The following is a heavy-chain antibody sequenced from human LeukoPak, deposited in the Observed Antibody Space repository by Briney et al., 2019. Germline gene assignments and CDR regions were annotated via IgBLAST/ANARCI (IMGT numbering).Heavy chain of an antibody. CDR3: AADCSSTSCYYFDDY. V-gene: IGHV1-69*05. CDR2: IIPIFGTA. Sequence: SVKVSCKASGGTFSSYAISWVRQAPGQGLEWMGGIIPIFGTANYAQKFQGRVTITTDESTSTAYVELSSLRSEDTAVYYCAADCSSTSCYYFDDYWGQGTLVTVSS. CDR1: GGTFSSYA. D-gene: IGHD2-2*01. J-gene: IGHJ4*02.